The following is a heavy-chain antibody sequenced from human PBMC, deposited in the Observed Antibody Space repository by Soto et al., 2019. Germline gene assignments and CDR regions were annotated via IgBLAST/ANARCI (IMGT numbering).Heavy chain of an antibody. V-gene: IGHV5-51*01. CDR2: IYPGDSDT. Sequence: GESLKISFKGSGYRFTSYLIGWVRQMPVKGLEWMGIIYPGDSDTRYSPSFQGQVTISADKSISTAYLQWSSLKASDSVMYYCLRQVTQSGGYDPPRRYYFDYWGQGTLVAVSP. CDR1: GYRFTSYL. D-gene: IGHD5-12*01. CDR3: LRQVTQSGGYDPPRRYYFDY. J-gene: IGHJ4*02.